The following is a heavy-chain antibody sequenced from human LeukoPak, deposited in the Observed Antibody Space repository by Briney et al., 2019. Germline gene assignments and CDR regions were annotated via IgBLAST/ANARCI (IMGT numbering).Heavy chain of an antibody. Sequence: GRSLRLSCAASGFTFDDYAMHWVRQAPGKGLEWVANIKQDGSEKYYVDSVRGRFTISRDNAKNSLYLQMNSLRAEDTAMYYCAREPPPLDSSTYYYSMDVWGKGTTVTVSS. D-gene: IGHD2/OR15-2a*01. J-gene: IGHJ6*03. CDR3: AREPPPLDSSTYYYSMDV. CDR1: GFTFDDYA. CDR2: IKQDGSEK. V-gene: IGHV3-7*01.